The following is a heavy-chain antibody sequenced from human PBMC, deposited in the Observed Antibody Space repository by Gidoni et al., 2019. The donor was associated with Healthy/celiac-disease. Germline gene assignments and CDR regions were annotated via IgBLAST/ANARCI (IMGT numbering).Heavy chain of an antibody. CDR1: GGSFSGYY. J-gene: IGHJ4*02. CDR2: INHSGST. CDR3: ARGTSGAFKDY. D-gene: IGHD3-16*01. V-gene: IGHV4-34*01. Sequence: QVQLQQWGAGLLKPSETLSLTCAVYGGSFSGYYWSWIRQPPGKGLEWIGEINHSGSTNYNPSLKSRVTISVDTSKNQFSLKLSSVTAADTAVYYCARGTSGAFKDYWGQGTLVTVSS.